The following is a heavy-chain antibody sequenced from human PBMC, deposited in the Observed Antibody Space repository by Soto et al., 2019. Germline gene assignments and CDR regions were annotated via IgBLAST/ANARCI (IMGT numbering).Heavy chain of an antibody. V-gene: IGHV2-5*02. Sequence: QITLKESGPPLVKPTQTLTLTCTFSGFSLSTSGVGVGWIRQPPGKALEWLALIYWDDDKRYSPSLKSNLTDTXXNXHXXHVLTTTNTDPVDTATYSCAHNGLGQGPGTPWLDPWGPGTLVTVSS. D-gene: IGHD3-16*01. CDR2: IYWDDDK. J-gene: IGHJ5*02. CDR1: GFSLSTSGVG. CDR3: AHNGLGQGPGTPWLDP.